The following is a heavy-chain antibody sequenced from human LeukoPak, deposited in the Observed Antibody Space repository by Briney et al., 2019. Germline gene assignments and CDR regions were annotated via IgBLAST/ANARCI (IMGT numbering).Heavy chain of an antibody. J-gene: IGHJ4*02. CDR1: GYTLTELS. Sequence: ASVKVSCKVSGYTLTELSMHWVRQAPGKGLEWMGGFDPEDGETIYAQKLQGRVTMTEDTSTDTAYMELSSLRSEDTAMYYRATAVTTAGSFDYWGQGTLVTVSS. V-gene: IGHV1-24*01. CDR3: ATAVTTAGSFDY. CDR2: FDPEDGET. D-gene: IGHD4-11*01.